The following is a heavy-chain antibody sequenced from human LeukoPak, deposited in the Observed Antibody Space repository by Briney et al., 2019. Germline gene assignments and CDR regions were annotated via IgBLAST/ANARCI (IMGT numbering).Heavy chain of an antibody. J-gene: IGHJ4*02. CDR2: SGGRGTGT. D-gene: IGHD1-14*01. CDR3: ARLTGNHFDC. V-gene: IGHV3-23*01. CDR1: GFSFSDYG. Sequence: PGGSLRLSCAASGFSFSDYGMSWVRQAPGKGLEWVSISGGRGTGTFYGDSVKGRFTISRDNSKNALFLQMNSLRVEDTALYYCARLTGNHFDCWGQGALVTVSS.